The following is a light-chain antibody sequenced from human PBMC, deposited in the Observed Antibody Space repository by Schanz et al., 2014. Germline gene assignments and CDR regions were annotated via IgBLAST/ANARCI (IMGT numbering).Light chain of an antibody. CDR3: QQYNNWPPYT. CDR1: QSVENAY. CDR2: GAS. V-gene: IGKV3-20*01. Sequence: IVLTQSPGTLSLSPGDRATLSCRASQSVENAYVAWYRQKPGRPPRLVIYGASERATGIPDRFSGSGSGTDFTLTISSLQSEDFAVYYCQQYNNWPPYTFGQGTTLEIK. J-gene: IGKJ2*01.